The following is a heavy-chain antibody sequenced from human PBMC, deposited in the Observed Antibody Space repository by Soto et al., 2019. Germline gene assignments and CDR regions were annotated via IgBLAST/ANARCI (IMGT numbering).Heavy chain of an antibody. Sequence: PGESLKISCAASEFTFSSYSMIWVRQAPGKGLEWVSGVNGGGDITYYADSVKGRFTISRDNSKNTLYLQMNSLRAEDTAVFYCARGHFGVTMDVWGQGTTVTVSS. J-gene: IGHJ6*02. CDR3: ARGHFGVTMDV. CDR2: VNGGGDIT. V-gene: IGHV3-23*01. CDR1: EFTFSSYS. D-gene: IGHD3-3*01.